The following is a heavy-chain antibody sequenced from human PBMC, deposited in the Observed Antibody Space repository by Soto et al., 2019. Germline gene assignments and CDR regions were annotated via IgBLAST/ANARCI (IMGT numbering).Heavy chain of an antibody. D-gene: IGHD3-22*01. Sequence: ASVKVSCKTSGGTFSSYAISWVRQAPGQGLEWMGWMNPNSGNTGYAQKFQGRVTMTRNTSISTAYMELSSLRSEDTAVYYCTSRFFYSNSSGYYITGFDPWGQGTRVTVSS. CDR2: MNPNSGNT. J-gene: IGHJ5*02. V-gene: IGHV1-8*02. CDR1: GGTFSSYA. CDR3: TSRFFYSNSSGYYITGFDP.